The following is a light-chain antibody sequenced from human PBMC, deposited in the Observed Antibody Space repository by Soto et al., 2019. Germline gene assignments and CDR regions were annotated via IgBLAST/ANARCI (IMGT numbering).Light chain of an antibody. Sequence: DIQLTQSPSSLSASVGDRVTITCQASQDISNHLNWYQQKPGKAPNLLIYDASDLETGVPSRFSGGGSGKFFSFTINSLQSEDIATYYCQKHDGVPLFGPGTKVEIK. CDR2: DAS. CDR1: QDISNH. J-gene: IGKJ3*01. CDR3: QKHDGVPL. V-gene: IGKV1-33*01.